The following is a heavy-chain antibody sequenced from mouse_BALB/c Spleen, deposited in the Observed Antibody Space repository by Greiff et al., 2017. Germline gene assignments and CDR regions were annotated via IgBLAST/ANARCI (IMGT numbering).Heavy chain of an antibody. CDR2: ILPGSGST. V-gene: IGHV1-9*01. CDR1: GYTFSSYW. J-gene: IGHJ3*01. D-gene: IGHD1-1*01. Sequence: QVQLQQSGAELMKPGASVKISCKATGYTFSSYWIEWVKQRPGHGLEWIGEILPGSGSTNYNEKFKGKATFTADTSSNTAYMQLSSLTSEDSAVYYCARWYYYAPFAYWGQGTLVTVSA. CDR3: ARWYYYAPFAY.